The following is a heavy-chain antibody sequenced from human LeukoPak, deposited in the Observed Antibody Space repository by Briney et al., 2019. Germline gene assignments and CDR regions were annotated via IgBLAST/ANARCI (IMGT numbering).Heavy chain of an antibody. CDR3: ARLTMVRGVSPTP. V-gene: IGHV1-2*02. CDR1: GYTFTGYY. D-gene: IGHD3-10*01. CDR2: INPNSGGT. Sequence: ASVKVSCKVSGYTFTGYYMHWVRQAPGQGLEWMGWINPNSGGTNYAQKFQGRFTMTRDTSISTAYMELSRLRSDDTAVYYCARLTMVRGVSPTPWGQGTLVTVSS. J-gene: IGHJ5*02.